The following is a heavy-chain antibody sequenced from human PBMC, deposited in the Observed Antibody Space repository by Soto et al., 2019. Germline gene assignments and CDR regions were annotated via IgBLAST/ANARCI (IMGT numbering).Heavy chain of an antibody. Sequence: EVQLVESGGGLVQPGGSLRLSCAASGFTFSSYEMNWVRQAPGKGLEWVSYISSSGSTIYYADSVKGRFTISRDNAKNSLHLQMNSLRAEDTAVYYCARVGYYYDSSGYYNAFDIWGQGTMVTVSS. V-gene: IGHV3-48*03. CDR3: ARVGYYYDSSGYYNAFDI. J-gene: IGHJ3*02. CDR1: GFTFSSYE. D-gene: IGHD3-22*01. CDR2: ISSSGSTI.